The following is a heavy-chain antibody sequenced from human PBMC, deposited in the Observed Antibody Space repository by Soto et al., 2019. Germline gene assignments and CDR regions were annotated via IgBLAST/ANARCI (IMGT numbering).Heavy chain of an antibody. CDR2: LHSGGDT. V-gene: IGHV3-53*04. CDR1: GIPVSSNY. CDR3: ARDGPYYYASRMDV. D-gene: IGHD3-10*01. Sequence: EVQLVESGGGLVQPGGSLRLSCAASGIPVSSNYMTWVRQAPGKGLEWVSVLHSGGDTYYANSVKDRFTISRHDSTNTLFLQMNSLTAEDTAVYYCARDGPYYYASRMDVWGQGTTVTVSS. J-gene: IGHJ6*02.